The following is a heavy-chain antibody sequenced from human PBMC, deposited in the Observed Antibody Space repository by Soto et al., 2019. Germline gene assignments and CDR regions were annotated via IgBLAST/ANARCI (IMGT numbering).Heavy chain of an antibody. CDR2: ISGSGGST. D-gene: IGHD2-2*03. Sequence: EVQLLESGGGLVQPGGSLRLSCAASGFTFSSYAMSWVRQAPGKGLEWVSAISGSGGSTYYADSVKGRFTISRDNSKNTLYLQMNSLRAEDTAVYYCAKEGGYCSSTSCYGRVYYWGQGTLGTVSS. CDR3: AKEGGYCSSTSCYGRVYY. V-gene: IGHV3-23*01. CDR1: GFTFSSYA. J-gene: IGHJ4*02.